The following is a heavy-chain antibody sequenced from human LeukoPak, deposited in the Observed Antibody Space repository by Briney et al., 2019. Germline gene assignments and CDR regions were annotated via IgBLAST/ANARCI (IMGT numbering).Heavy chain of an antibody. D-gene: IGHD5-12*01. CDR1: GFTFSSYG. CDR3: ARDFVSVATLGVY. V-gene: IGHV3-33*01. CDR2: IWYDGSNK. Sequence: PGGSLRPSCAASGFTFSSYGMHWVRQAPGKGLEWVAVIWYDGSNKYYADSVKGRFTISRDNSKNTLYLQMNSLRAEDTAVYYCARDFVSVATLGVYWGQGTLVTVSS. J-gene: IGHJ4*02.